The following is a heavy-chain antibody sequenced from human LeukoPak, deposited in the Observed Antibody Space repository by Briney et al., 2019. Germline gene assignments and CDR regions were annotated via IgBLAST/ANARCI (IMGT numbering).Heavy chain of an antibody. CDR1: GVSISSYY. CDR3: ARDRLPNYYYYGMDV. J-gene: IGHJ6*02. D-gene: IGHD2-21*02. Sequence: SETLSLTCTVSGVSISSYYWNWIRQPPGKGLEWIGYIYCSGSTTYNPSLKSRVTISVDTSKNQFSLKLSSVTAADTAVYYRARDRLPNYYYYGMDVWGQGTTVTVSS. V-gene: IGHV4-59*01. CDR2: IYCSGST.